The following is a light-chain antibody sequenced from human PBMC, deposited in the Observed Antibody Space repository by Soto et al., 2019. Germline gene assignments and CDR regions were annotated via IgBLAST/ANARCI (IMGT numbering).Light chain of an antibody. CDR3: QQYNKWPGT. Sequence: EIVMTQSPATLSVSPGERATLSCRANQSVSSNLAWYQQKPGQSPRLLIYAASTRATDIPARFSGSGSGTEFTLTISSLQSEDFVVYYCQQYNKWPGTFGQGTKVDIK. J-gene: IGKJ1*01. CDR1: QSVSSN. V-gene: IGKV3-15*01. CDR2: AAS.